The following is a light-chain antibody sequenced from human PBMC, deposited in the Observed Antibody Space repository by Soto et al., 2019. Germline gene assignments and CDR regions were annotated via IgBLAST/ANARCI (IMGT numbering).Light chain of an antibody. CDR1: QSINDN. CDR3: QQYNNWPLT. Sequence: ETVLTQSPATLSVSPGGGSTLSCRTSQSINDNLAWYQQKPGQPPRLLIYDASTTATGFPARFSGGGFGTEFTLTINSLQSEDFAVYYCQQYNNWPLTFGGGTKVDIK. J-gene: IGKJ4*01. V-gene: IGKV3D-15*01. CDR2: DAS.